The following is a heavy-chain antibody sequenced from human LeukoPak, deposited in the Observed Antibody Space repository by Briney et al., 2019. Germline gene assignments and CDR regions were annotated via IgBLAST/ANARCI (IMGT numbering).Heavy chain of an antibody. J-gene: IGHJ4*02. Sequence: SQTLSLTCAVSGGSISNVTYSWSWIRQPPGKGLEWIENIYQSGSTYYNPSLKSRVTISVDRSKNQFSLKLNSVTAADTAVYYCARVPILVGAFDYWGQGTLVTVSS. CDR3: ARVPILVGAFDY. D-gene: IGHD3-22*01. V-gene: IGHV4-30-2*01. CDR1: GGSISNVTYS. CDR2: IYQSGST.